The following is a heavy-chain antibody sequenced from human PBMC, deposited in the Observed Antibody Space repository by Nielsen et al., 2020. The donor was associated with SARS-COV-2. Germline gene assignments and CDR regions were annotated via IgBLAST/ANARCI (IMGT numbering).Heavy chain of an antibody. CDR2: FSWNGASI. J-gene: IGHJ6*02. Sequence: SLKISCAASGFSVEDYDIHWVRQVPGRGLEWVSGFSWNGASIGYADSVKGRFTISRDNAKNSLYLQMNSLRAEDTAVYYCARDSSGWYALTTYYYYGMDVWGQGTTVTVSS. V-gene: IGHV3-9*01. D-gene: IGHD6-19*01. CDR1: GFSVEDYD. CDR3: ARDSSGWYALTTYYYYGMDV.